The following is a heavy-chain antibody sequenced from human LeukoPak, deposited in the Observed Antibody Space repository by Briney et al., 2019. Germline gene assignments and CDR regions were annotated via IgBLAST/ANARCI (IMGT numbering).Heavy chain of an antibody. J-gene: IGHJ4*02. CDR2: IYHSGST. D-gene: IGHD3-22*01. CDR3: ASQYYYDRSGYPFDY. CDR1: NFSISSGYY. V-gene: IGHV4-38-2*02. Sequence: PSETLSLTCTVSNFSISSGYYWGWIRQPPGKGLEWIGSIYHSGSTYYNPSLKSRVTISVDTSKNQFSPKLSSVTAADTAKYYCASQYYYDRSGYPFDYWGQGTLVTVSS.